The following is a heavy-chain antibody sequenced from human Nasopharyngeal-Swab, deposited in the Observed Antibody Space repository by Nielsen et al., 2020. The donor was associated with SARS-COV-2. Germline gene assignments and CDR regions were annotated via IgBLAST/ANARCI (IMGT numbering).Heavy chain of an antibody. Sequence: ASVKVSCKASGYTFTSYAMHWVRQAPGQRLEWMGWINAGNGNTKYSQKFQGRVTITRDTSASTAYMELSSLRSEDTAVYCCARERGVVVVAAKVFHPIPARFDPWGQGTLVTVSS. V-gene: IGHV1-3*01. D-gene: IGHD2-15*01. CDR1: GYTFTSYA. CDR3: ARERGVVVVAAKVFHPIPARFDP. J-gene: IGHJ5*02. CDR2: INAGNGNT.